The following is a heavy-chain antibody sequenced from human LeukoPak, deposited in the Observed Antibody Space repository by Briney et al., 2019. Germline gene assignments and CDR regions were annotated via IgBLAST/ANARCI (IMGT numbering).Heavy chain of an antibody. D-gene: IGHD5-12*01. CDR3: ARGRRGYTGYDFQDY. CDR1: GGSISSGDYY. Sequence: PSETLSLTCTVSGGSISSGDYYWRWIRQPPGRGLEWFGYIYSYGNPYYKPSLNIRVAISVDPSKHQFTPKLSSVTAADTGVYYCARGRRGYTGYDFQDYWGQGTMVTVSS. CDR2: IYSYGNP. J-gene: IGHJ4*02. V-gene: IGHV4-30-4*01.